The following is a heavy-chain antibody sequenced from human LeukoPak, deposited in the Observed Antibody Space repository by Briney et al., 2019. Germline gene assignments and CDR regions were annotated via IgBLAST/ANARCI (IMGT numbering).Heavy chain of an antibody. V-gene: IGHV4-39*01. Sequence: SETLSLTCTVSGVSISSSSYYWGWIRQPPGKGLEWIGSIYYSGSTYYNPSLKSRVTISVDTSKNQFSLKLSSVTAADTAVYYCARHIDEPRITMIVVSSPPDYWGQGTLVTVSS. CDR2: IYYSGST. CDR1: GVSISSSSYY. D-gene: IGHD3-22*01. J-gene: IGHJ4*02. CDR3: ARHIDEPRITMIVVSSPPDY.